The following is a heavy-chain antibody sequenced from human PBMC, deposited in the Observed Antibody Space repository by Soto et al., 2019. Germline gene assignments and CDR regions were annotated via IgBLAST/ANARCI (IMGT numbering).Heavy chain of an antibody. Sequence: SETLSLTCTVPGGSVSSGSYYWSWIRQPPGKGLEWIGYIYYSGSTNYNPSLKSRVTISVDTSKNQFSLKLSSVTAADTAVYYCARGIEGWYQGRYYYGMDVWGQGTTVTVSS. J-gene: IGHJ6*02. D-gene: IGHD6-19*01. CDR3: ARGIEGWYQGRYYYGMDV. V-gene: IGHV4-61*01. CDR2: IYYSGST. CDR1: GGSVSSGSYY.